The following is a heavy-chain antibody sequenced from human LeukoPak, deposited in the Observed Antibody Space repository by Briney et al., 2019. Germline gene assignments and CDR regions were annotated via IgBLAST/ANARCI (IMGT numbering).Heavy chain of an antibody. CDR2: ISSLSGTI. J-gene: IGHJ4*02. CDR1: RFTFSSYS. Sequence: PGGSLRLSCAASRFTFSSYSMNWVRQAPGKGLEWVSYISSLSGTIYYADSVKGRFIISRDNAKSSLFLQMNSLRAEDTSVYYCVRDQGGAVSYWGQGTLVTVSS. V-gene: IGHV3-48*01. D-gene: IGHD3-16*01. CDR3: VRDQGGAVSY.